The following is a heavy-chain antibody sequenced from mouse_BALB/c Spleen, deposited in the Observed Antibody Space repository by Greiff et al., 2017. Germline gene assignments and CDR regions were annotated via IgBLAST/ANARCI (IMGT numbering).Heavy chain of an antibody. CDR2: ISSGGSYT. CDR3: ARNFPYDYVTY. Sequence: EVQVVESGGGLVKPGGSLKLSCAASGFTFSSYAMSWVRQSPEKRLEWVAEISSGGSYTYDPDTVTGRFTISRDTAKNTLYLEKSSLRSEDTAMYYCARNFPYDYVTYWGQGTLVTVSA. D-gene: IGHD2-4*01. J-gene: IGHJ3*01. V-gene: IGHV5-9-4*01. CDR1: GFTFSSYA.